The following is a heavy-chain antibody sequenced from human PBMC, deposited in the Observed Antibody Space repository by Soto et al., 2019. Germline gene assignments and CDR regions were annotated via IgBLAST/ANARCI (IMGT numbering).Heavy chain of an antibody. CDR2: INPSGGST. V-gene: IGHV1-46*01. D-gene: IGHD6-19*01. CDR3: ARGPESVAGSYYFGY. J-gene: IGHJ4*02. CDR1: GYTFTSYY. Sequence: ASVKVSCKASGYTFTSYYMHWVRQAPGQGLEWMGIINPSGGSTSYAQKFQGRVTMTRDTSTSTVYMELSSLRSEDTAVYYCARGPESVAGSYYFGYWGQGTLVTVSS.